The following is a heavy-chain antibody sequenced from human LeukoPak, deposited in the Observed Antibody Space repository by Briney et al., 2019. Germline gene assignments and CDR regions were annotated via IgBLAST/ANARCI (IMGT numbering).Heavy chain of an antibody. J-gene: IGHJ6*03. CDR3: ARAGRYYDFWSGYYIGPRYMDV. D-gene: IGHD3-3*01. CDR2: SIPIFGTG. CDR1: GGTFSSYA. V-gene: IGHV1-69*05. Sequence: ASVKVSCKASGGTFSSYAIRWVRQAPGQGLEWRGGSIPIFGTGNYAQKFQGRVTITTDKTKSKDYMELRRQRSEDTAVDYCARAGRYYDFWSGYYIGPRYMDVWGKGTTVAVSS.